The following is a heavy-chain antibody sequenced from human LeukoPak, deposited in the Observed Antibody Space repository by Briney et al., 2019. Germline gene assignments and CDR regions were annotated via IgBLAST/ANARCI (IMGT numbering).Heavy chain of an antibody. CDR1: GGSISSGGYY. V-gene: IGHV4-31*03. CDR2: IYYSGST. D-gene: IGHD3-10*01. CDR3: ARAYYGSGSYPH. Sequence: SETLSLTCTVSGGSISSGGYYWSWLRQHPGKGLEWIGYIYYSGSTYYNPSLKSRVTISVDTSKNQFSLKLSSVTAADTAVYYCARAYYGSGSYPHWGQGTLVTVSS. J-gene: IGHJ4*02.